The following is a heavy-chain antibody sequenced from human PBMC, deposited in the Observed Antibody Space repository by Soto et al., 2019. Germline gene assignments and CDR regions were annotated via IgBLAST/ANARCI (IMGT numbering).Heavy chain of an antibody. Sequence: PSETLSLTCPVSGGSISGYYWSWIRQPPGKGLEWIGYMYNTGSTVYNPSFKSRVTISVDTSKNQFSLKLSSVTAADTAVYYCARGGTPIDYWGQGTTVTVSS. V-gene: IGHV4-59*08. J-gene: IGHJ4*03. CDR3: ARGGTPIDY. CDR2: MYNTGST. CDR1: GGSISGYY. D-gene: IGHD3-16*01.